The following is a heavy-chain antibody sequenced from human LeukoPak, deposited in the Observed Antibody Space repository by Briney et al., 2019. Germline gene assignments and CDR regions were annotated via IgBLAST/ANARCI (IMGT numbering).Heavy chain of an antibody. V-gene: IGHV1-8*02. CDR2: MSPYSGTT. CDR1: GYTFTNYY. J-gene: IGHJ4*02. CDR3: ARALDTTVLLGAY. Sequence: ASVKVSCKTSGYTFTNYYITWVRQASGQGLEWMGWMSPYSGTTGSAQKFQGRVTMTRNTSISTAYLEMSSLTSEDTAVYYCARALDTTVLLGAYWGQGTLVTVSS. D-gene: IGHD1-1*01.